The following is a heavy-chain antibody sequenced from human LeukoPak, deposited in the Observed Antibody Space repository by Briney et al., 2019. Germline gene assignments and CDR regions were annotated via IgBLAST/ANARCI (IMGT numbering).Heavy chain of an antibody. V-gene: IGHV4-34*01. CDR1: GGSFSGYY. D-gene: IGHD3-22*01. Sequence: SETLSLTCGVSGGSFSGYYWSWIRQPPGKGLEWIGEINHSGSTNYNPSLKSRVTISVDTSKNQFSLKLSSVTAADTAVYYCARVRSYYDSSGYYPAGFDYWGQGTLVTVSS. J-gene: IGHJ4*02. CDR3: ARVRSYYDSSGYYPAGFDY. CDR2: INHSGST.